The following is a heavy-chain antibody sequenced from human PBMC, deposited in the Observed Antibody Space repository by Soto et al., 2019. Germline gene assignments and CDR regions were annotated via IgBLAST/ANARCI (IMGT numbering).Heavy chain of an antibody. Sequence: QVQLQESGPGLVKPSGTLSLTCAVSGDSIDSNHWWSWVRQPPGKGLEWIGEIHHSGSTNYNPSLKTRXTXSXXKSNNQVALNLTSVTAADTAFYYCARTTTGYSSGWYNWFDTWGQGTLVTVSS. J-gene: IGHJ5*02. CDR3: ARTTTGYSSGWYNWFDT. CDR1: GDSIDSNHW. CDR2: IHHSGST. D-gene: IGHD6-19*01. V-gene: IGHV4-4*02.